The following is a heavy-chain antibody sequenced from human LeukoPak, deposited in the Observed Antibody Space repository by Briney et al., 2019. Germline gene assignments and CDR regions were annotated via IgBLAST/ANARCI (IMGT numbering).Heavy chain of an antibody. CDR3: ARGRGSSVVLRYYYYYMDV. CDR2: INHSGST. Sequence: SETLSLTCAVYGGSFSGYYWSWIRQPPGKGLEWIGEINHSGSTNYNPSLKSRVTISVDTSKNQFSLKLSSVTAADTAVYYCARGRGSSVVLRYYYYYMDVWGKGTTVTVSS. V-gene: IGHV4-34*01. CDR1: GGSFSGYY. D-gene: IGHD6-6*01. J-gene: IGHJ6*03.